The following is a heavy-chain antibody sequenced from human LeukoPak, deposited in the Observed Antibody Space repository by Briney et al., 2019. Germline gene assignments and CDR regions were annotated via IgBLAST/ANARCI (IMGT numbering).Heavy chain of an antibody. J-gene: IGHJ5*02. CDR2: MNPNSGYT. D-gene: IGHD4-23*01. V-gene: IGHV1-8*03. CDR3: ARDYGGNSGWFDP. CDR1: GYTFISYD. Sequence: GASVKVSCKASGYTFISYDINWVRQAPGQGLEWMGWMNPNSGYTGYAQKFQDRVTITRDTSIGTAYMELSSLRSEDTAVYYCARDYGGNSGWFDPWGQGTLVTVSS.